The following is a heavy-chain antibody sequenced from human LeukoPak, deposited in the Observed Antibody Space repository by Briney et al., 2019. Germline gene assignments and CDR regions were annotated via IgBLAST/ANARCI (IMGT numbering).Heavy chain of an antibody. CDR3: ARGRGIRPDY. Sequence: ASVKVSCKASGYTFTGYYMHWVRQAPGQGLEWMGRINPNSGGTNYAQKFQGRVTMTRNTSISTAYMELSSLRSEDTAVYYCARGRGIRPDYWGQGTLVTVSS. J-gene: IGHJ4*02. CDR1: GYTFTGYY. CDR2: INPNSGGT. V-gene: IGHV1-2*06. D-gene: IGHD3-10*01.